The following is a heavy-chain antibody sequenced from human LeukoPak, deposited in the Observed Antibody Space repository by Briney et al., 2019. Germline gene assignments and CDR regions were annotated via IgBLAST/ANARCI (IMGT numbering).Heavy chain of an antibody. J-gene: IGHJ4*02. CDR1: GGSISSYY. V-gene: IGHV4-4*07. D-gene: IGHD3-16*01. Sequence: SETVSLTCTVSGGSISSYYWSWIRQPAGKGLEWIGRIYTSGSTNYNPSLKSRVTMSVDTSKNQCTLKLSSVTAADTAVYYCARVGDYALKDWGQGTLVTVSS. CDR3: ARVGDYALKD. CDR2: IYTSGST.